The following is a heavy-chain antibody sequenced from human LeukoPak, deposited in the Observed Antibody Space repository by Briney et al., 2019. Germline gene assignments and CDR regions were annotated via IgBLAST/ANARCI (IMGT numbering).Heavy chain of an antibody. CDR2: ISSSGSTI. CDR3: AGKGYYCSSTSCSDHYYFDY. D-gene: IGHD2-2*01. J-gene: IGHJ4*02. CDR1: GFTFSSYE. Sequence: GGSLRLSCAASGFTFSSYEMNWVRQAPGKGLEWVSYISSSGSTIYYAESVKGRFTISRDNAKNSLYLQMNSLRAEDTAVYYCAGKGYYCSSTSCSDHYYFDYWGQGTLVTVSS. V-gene: IGHV3-48*03.